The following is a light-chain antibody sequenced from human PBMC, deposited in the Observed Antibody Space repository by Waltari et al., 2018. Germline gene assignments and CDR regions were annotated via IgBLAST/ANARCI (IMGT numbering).Light chain of an antibody. CDR2: KDS. V-gene: IGLV3-25*03. Sequence: SYELTQPPSVSVSPGQTARITCSGDALPKQYPHWYQQKPGQVPVVVIYKDSERPSGIPERFSGSSSGTTVTLTISGVQAEDEADYYCQSGDSSGVGVFGGGTKLTVL. CDR1: ALPKQY. J-gene: IGLJ3*02. CDR3: QSGDSSGVGV.